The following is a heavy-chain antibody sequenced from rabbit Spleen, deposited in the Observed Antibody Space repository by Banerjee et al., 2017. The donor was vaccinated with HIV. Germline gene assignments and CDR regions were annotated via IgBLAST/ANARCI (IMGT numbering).Heavy chain of an antibody. CDR1: GVSSSGSSY. CDR3: AMYTSSSFSSYRIAL. CDR2: IELGSSGFP. V-gene: IGHV1S45*01. D-gene: IGHD1-1*01. J-gene: IGHJ6*01. Sequence: QEQLVESGGGLVQPEGFLTLTCTASGVSSSGSSYICWVRQAPVKGLEWIGCIELGSSGFPYFASWAKGRFTITKPSSTTVTLQMTSLTAAYTATYFCAMYTSSSFSSYRIALWGPATLVTVS.